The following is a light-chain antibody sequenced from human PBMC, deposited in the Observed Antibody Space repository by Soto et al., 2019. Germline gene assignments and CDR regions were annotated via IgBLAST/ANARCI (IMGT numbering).Light chain of an antibody. Sequence: QSVLTQPPSVSGAPGQRVTISCTGSSSNIGAGYDVHWYQQLPGTATKLLIYGNSNRPSGVPDRFSGSKSGTSASLPITGLQAEDEADYYCQSYDSSLSGYVVFGGGTTVTVL. J-gene: IGLJ2*01. CDR3: QSYDSSLSGYVV. CDR1: SSNIGAGYD. V-gene: IGLV1-40*01. CDR2: GNS.